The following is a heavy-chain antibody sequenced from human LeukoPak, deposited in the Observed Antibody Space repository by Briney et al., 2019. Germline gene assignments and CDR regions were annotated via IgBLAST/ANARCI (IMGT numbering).Heavy chain of an antibody. CDR2: ISGSGAST. V-gene: IGHV3-23*01. J-gene: IGHJ4*02. CDR3: AREPYNLSGGATTLPPDY. Sequence: GGSLRLSCLTSGFTLSTNAMSWVRQAPGKGLEWISGISGSGASTYYADSVKGRFTISRDDSRNTLYLQMNSLRGDDTAVYYCAREPYNLSGGATTLPPDYWGQGTLVTVSS. D-gene: IGHD1-26*01. CDR1: GFTLSTNA.